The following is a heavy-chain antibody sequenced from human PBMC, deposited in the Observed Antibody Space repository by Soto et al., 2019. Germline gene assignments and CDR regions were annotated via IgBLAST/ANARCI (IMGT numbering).Heavy chain of an antibody. V-gene: IGHV1-69*12. Sequence: QVQLVQSGAEVKKPGSSVKVSCKASGGTFSSYAISWVRQAPGQGLEWMGGIIPIFGTANYAQKFQGRVTITADESTSTAYMELSSLRSEDTAVYYCARGRDIVLMVYATYYGMDVWGQGTTVTVSS. CDR3: ARGRDIVLMVYATYYGMDV. D-gene: IGHD2-8*01. CDR1: GGTFSSYA. J-gene: IGHJ6*02. CDR2: IIPIFGTA.